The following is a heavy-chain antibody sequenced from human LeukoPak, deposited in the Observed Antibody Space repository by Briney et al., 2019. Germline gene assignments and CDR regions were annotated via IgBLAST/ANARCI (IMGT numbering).Heavy chain of an antibody. CDR1: GDSVSSYY. J-gene: IGHJ4*02. CDR2: VYYSGSA. Sequence: PSETLSLTCSVSGDSVSSYYWNWIRQPPGKGLEWIGHVYYSGSANYKPSLESGVTISLDTSKNQFSLKLSSVTAADTAVYYCARRRDGYNYNYFDYWGQGTLVTVSS. D-gene: IGHD5-24*01. CDR3: ARRRDGYNYNYFDY. V-gene: IGHV4-59*08.